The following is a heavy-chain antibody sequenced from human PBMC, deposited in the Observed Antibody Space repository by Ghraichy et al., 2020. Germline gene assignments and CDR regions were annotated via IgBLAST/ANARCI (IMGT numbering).Heavy chain of an antibody. D-gene: IGHD3-10*01. J-gene: IGHJ5*02. V-gene: IGHV1-2*02. Sequence: ASVKVSCKTSGYTFNDYYIHWVRQAPGQGLEWMAWINPDNGGTHSAEKFQGRVTVTRDTAINTAYLELRGLTSDETAVYYCARSFGLDTWCDPWGHGTLVTVSS. CDR3: ARSFGLDTWCDP. CDR2: INPDNGGT. CDR1: GYTFNDYY.